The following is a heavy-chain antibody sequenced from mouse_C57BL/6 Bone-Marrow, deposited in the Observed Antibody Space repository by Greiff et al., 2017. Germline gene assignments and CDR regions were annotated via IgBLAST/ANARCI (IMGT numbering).Heavy chain of an antibody. CDR1: GYTFTSYW. V-gene: IGHV1-59*01. CDR3: ARWGYYGSSYGFAY. D-gene: IGHD1-1*01. CDR2: IDPSDSYT. J-gene: IGHJ3*01. Sequence: QVQLQQSGAELVRPGTSVKLSCKASGYTFTSYWMHWVKQRPGQGLEWIGVIDPSDSYTNYNQKFKGKDTLTVDTSSSTAYMQLSSLTSEDSAVYYCARWGYYGSSYGFAYWGQGTLVTVSA.